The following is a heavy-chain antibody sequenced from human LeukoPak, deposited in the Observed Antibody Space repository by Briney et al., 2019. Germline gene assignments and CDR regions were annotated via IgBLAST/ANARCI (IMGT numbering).Heavy chain of an antibody. CDR1: GYTFTGYY. CDR2: INPNSGGT. CDR3: ARDLGPGGYYGSGSYYKLSYYYYGMDV. Sequence: ASVKVSCKASGYTFTGYYMHWVRQAPGQGLEWMGWINPNSGGTNYAQKFQGRVTMTRDTSISTAYMELSRLRSDDTAVYYCARDLGPGGYYGSGSYYKLSYYYYGMDVWGQGTTVTVSS. J-gene: IGHJ6*02. V-gene: IGHV1-2*02. D-gene: IGHD3-10*01.